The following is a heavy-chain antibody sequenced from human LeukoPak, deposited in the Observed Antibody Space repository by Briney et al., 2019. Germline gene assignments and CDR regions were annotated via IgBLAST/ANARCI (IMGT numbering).Heavy chain of an antibody. CDR1: GFTFSTSA. CDR2: IIACTLTT. J-gene: IGHJ3*01. D-gene: IGHD4-23*01. V-gene: IGHV1-58*01. CDR3: AAELYGGNSDCCNFEL. Sequence: PPVTFSCKASGFTFSTSAVQWVRHARGQRLEWIGWIIACTLTTNSTHTLQGRLTSSREMSTSTAYMELSSLTSEDTAVYYCAAELYGGNSDCCNFELWGQGTMVTVSS.